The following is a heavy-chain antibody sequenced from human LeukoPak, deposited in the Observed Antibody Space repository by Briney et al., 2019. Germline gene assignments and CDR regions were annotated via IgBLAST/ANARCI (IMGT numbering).Heavy chain of an antibody. CDR1: GFTFSSYA. D-gene: IGHD2-2*01. Sequence: GRSLRLSCAASGFTFSSYAMHWVRQAPGKGLEWVAVISYDGSNKYYADSVKGRFTISRDNPKNTLYLQMNSLRAEDTAVYYCARVYQLLCDYWGQGTLVTVSS. V-gene: IGHV3-30*04. CDR2: ISYDGSNK. CDR3: ARVYQLLCDY. J-gene: IGHJ4*02.